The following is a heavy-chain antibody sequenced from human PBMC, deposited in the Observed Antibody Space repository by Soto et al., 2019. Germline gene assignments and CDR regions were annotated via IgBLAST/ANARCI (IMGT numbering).Heavy chain of an antibody. D-gene: IGHD2-2*01. J-gene: IGHJ4*02. CDR3: ARGSFSTNWRADY. CDR2: VWFDGSSK. CDR1: AFTFSDYA. Sequence: GGSLRLSCAASAFTFSDYAMHWVRRAPGKGLQWVASVWFDGSSKYYADSVMGRFTISRDNSRNTLYLQMNSLRAEDSAIYYCARGSFSTNWRADYWGQGTQVTVSS. V-gene: IGHV3-33*01.